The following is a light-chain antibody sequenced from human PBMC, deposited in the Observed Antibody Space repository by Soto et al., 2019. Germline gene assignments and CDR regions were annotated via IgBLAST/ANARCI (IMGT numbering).Light chain of an antibody. Sequence: EIVMTQSPATLSVSPGERATLSCRASQSVSSNLAWYQQKPGQAPRLLIYGASNRATGIPVRFGGSGSGTDYTLTVSSLEPEDFAVYYCQQRSNLPWTFGQGTKVDIK. CDR2: GAS. J-gene: IGKJ1*01. CDR3: QQRSNLPWT. CDR1: QSVSSN. V-gene: IGKV3-11*01.